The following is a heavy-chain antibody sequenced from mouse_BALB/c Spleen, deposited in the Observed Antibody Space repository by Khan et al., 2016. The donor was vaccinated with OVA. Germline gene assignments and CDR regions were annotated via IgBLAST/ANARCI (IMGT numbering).Heavy chain of an antibody. Sequence: EVMLVESGGDLVKPGGSLKLSCAASGFTFSSYVMSWVRQTPEKRLEWVASISSGGSTYYPDSVKGRFTISRDHARNILYLQMSSLRSEDTAMYYCAREAYRYDEYYFDYWGQGTTLTVSS. CDR2: ISSGGST. V-gene: IGHV5-6-5*01. CDR3: AREAYRYDEYYFDY. D-gene: IGHD2-14*01. CDR1: GFTFSSYV. J-gene: IGHJ2*01.